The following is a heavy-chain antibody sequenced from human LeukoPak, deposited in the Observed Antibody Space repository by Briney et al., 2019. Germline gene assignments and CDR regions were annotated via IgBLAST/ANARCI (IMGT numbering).Heavy chain of an antibody. CDR2: IIPIFGTA. CDR1: GGTFSSYA. J-gene: IGHJ1*01. CDR3: ARDYYDSSAVEYFQH. Sequence: SVKVSFKASGGTFSSYAISWVRQAPGQGLEWMGGIIPIFGTANYAQKFQGRVTITADESTSTAYMELSSLRSEDTAVYYCARDYYDSSAVEYFQHWGQGTLVTVSS. D-gene: IGHD3-22*01. V-gene: IGHV1-69*13.